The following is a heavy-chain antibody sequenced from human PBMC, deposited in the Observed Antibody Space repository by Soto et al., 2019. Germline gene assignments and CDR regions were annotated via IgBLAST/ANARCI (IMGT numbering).Heavy chain of an antibody. V-gene: IGHV3-30-3*01. Sequence: GGSLRLSCAASGFTFSSYAMHWVRQAPGKGLEWVAVISYDGSNKYYADSVKGQFTISRDNSKNTLYLQMNSLRAEDTAVYYCARVVGEKLVKEIGYSYGSFDYWGQGTLVTVSS. CDR3: ARVVGEKLVKEIGYSYGSFDY. D-gene: IGHD5-18*01. J-gene: IGHJ4*02. CDR1: GFTFSSYA. CDR2: ISYDGSNK.